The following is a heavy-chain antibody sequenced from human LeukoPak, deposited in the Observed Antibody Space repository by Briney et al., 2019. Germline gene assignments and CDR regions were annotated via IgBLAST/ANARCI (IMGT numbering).Heavy chain of an antibody. CDR3: ARGGRGGISFDF. CDR2: VNPNSGAT. D-gene: IGHD2-15*01. CDR1: GYTFTAYY. J-gene: IGHJ4*02. Sequence: GASVKVSCKASGYTFTAYYIFWARQAPGQRLGWMGWVNPNSGATNYAQMFQSRGTMTSDTSISTAYMELNRLRSDDTAVYYCARGGRGGISFDFWGQGTLVTVS. V-gene: IGHV1-2*02.